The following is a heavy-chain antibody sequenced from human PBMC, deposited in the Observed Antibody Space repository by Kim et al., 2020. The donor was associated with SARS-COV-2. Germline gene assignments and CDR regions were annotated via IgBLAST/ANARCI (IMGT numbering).Heavy chain of an antibody. CDR3: ARSRDTTGHVDAFDI. V-gene: IGHV3-11*01. J-gene: IGHJ3*02. D-gene: IGHD2-8*02. Sequence: KGRFTISRDNAKNSLSLQMNSRRAEDPAVYYCARSRDTTGHVDAFDIWGQGTMATVSS.